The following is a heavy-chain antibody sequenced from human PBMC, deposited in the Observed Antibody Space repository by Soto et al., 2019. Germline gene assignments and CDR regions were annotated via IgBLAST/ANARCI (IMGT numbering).Heavy chain of an antibody. CDR2: GFYGGRT. CDR3: ARHGAYSSSVYYYYDMDV. D-gene: IGHD6-13*01. CDR1: GGFINNSAYY. J-gene: IGHJ6*02. V-gene: IGHV4-39*01. Sequence: PSETLSLTCTVSGGFINNSAYYWGWIRQSPGKGLDWIASGFYGGRTYYNPSLKSRVTFSLDTSKSRFSLELSSVTAADTAVYYGARHGAYSSSVYYYYDMDVWGQGTTVTVSS.